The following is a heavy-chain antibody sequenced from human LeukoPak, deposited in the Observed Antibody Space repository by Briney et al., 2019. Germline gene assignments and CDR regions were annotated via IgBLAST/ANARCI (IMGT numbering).Heavy chain of an antibody. CDR2: IYYSGST. V-gene: IGHV4-59*01. CDR1: GGSISNY. D-gene: IGHD3/OR15-3a*01. J-gene: IGHJ6*02. Sequence: SETLSLTCTVSGGSISNYWSWIRQPPGKGLEWIGYIYYSGSTNYNPYLKSRVTISVDTSKNQFSLKLSSVTAADTAVYYCARWTAVYYYYGMDVWGQGTTVTVSS. CDR3: ARWTAVYYYYGMDV.